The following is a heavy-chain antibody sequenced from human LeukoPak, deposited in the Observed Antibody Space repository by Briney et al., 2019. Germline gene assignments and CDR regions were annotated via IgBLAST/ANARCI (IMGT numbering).Heavy chain of an antibody. V-gene: IGHV3-66*01. J-gene: IGHJ4*02. CDR3: AREAYCGGDCYSAIDY. Sequence: GGSLRLSCTASGFTVSSNYMSWVRQAPGKGLEWVSVIYSGGSTYYADSVKGRFTISRDNSKNTLYLQMNSLRAEDTAVYYCAREAYCGGDCYSAIDYWGQGTLVTVSS. CDR1: GFTVSSNY. CDR2: IYSGGST. D-gene: IGHD2-21*02.